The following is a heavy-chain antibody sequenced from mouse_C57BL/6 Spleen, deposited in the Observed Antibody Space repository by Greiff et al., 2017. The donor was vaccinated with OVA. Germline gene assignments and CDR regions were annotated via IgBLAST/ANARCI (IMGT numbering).Heavy chain of an antibody. J-gene: IGHJ2*01. D-gene: IGHD2-1*01. CDR3: VGHGPIYYGNWEYFDY. Sequence: EVMLVESGGGLVQPKGSLKLSCAASGFSFNTYSMNWVRQAPGKGLEWVARIRGKSNNYATYYADSVKERFPISRVDSERMIYLKMNNLKTEDTAMYYCVGHGPIYYGNWEYFDYWGQGTTLTVSS. V-gene: IGHV10-1*01. CDR2: IRGKSNNYAT. CDR1: GFSFNTYS.